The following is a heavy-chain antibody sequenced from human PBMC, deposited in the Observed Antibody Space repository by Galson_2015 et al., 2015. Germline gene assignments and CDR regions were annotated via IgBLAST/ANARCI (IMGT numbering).Heavy chain of an antibody. D-gene: IGHD4-23*01. CDR3: ARDPMLTVVLDY. V-gene: IGHV1-3*01. J-gene: IGHJ4*02. Sequence: SVKVSCKASGYTFTSYAMHWVRQAPGQRLEWMGWINAGNGNTKYSQKFQGRVTITRDTSASTAYMELSSLRSEDTAVYYCARDPMLTVVLDYWGQGTLVTVSS. CDR2: INAGNGNT. CDR1: GYTFTSYA.